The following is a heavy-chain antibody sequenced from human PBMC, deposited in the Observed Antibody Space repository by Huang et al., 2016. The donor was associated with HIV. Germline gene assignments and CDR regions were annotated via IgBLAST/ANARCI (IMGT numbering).Heavy chain of an antibody. CDR1: GFTFDDYA. Sequence: EVQLVESGGGLVQPGRSLRLSCVVSGFTFDDYAMHWVRQAPGKGPEWVSGMNWNSGNKGYADSVRGRFTISRDNAKNSLYLQMNSLRAEDTALYYCGKDNGRDYYYGMDAWGRGTTVIVSS. V-gene: IGHV3-9*01. CDR3: GKDNGRDYYYGMDA. CDR2: MNWNSGNK. J-gene: IGHJ6*02.